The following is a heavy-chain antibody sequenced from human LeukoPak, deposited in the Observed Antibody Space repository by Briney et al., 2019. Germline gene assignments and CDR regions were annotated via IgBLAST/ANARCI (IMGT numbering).Heavy chain of an antibody. J-gene: IGHJ5*02. Sequence: ASVKVSCKASGYTFTCYAMHWVRQAPGQRLEWMGWINAGNGNTKYSQKFQGRVTITRDTSASTAYMELSSLRSEDTAVYYCARDRIVVVPAGFDPWGQGTLVTVSS. CDR1: GYTFTCYA. CDR2: INAGNGNT. D-gene: IGHD2-2*01. V-gene: IGHV1-3*01. CDR3: ARDRIVVVPAGFDP.